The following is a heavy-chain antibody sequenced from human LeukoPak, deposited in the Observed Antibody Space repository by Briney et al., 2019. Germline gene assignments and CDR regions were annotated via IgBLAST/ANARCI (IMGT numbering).Heavy chain of an antibody. D-gene: IGHD5-18*01. CDR2: ISSSSSYI. V-gene: IGHV3-21*01. Sequence: GGSLRLSCAASGFTFSSYSMNWVRQAPGKGLEWVSSISSSSSYIYYADSVKGRFTISRDNAKNSPYLQMNSLRAEDTAVYYCARDRGYSYGTSYYYGMDAWGQGTTVTVSS. CDR3: ARDRGYSYGTSYYYGMDA. J-gene: IGHJ6*02. CDR1: GFTFSSYS.